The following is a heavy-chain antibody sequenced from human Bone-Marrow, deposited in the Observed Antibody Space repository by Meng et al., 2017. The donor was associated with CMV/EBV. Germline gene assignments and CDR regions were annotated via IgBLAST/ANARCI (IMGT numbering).Heavy chain of an antibody. Sequence: GESLKISCAASGFTFSSYSMNWVRQAPGKGLEWVSSISSSSSYIYYADSVKGRFTISRDNAKNSLYLQMNSLRAEDTAVYYCASIRGYWGYFDYWGQGNRVTVAS. J-gene: IGHJ4*02. CDR2: ISSSSSYI. CDR3: ASIRGYWGYFDY. V-gene: IGHV3-21*01. CDR1: GFTFSSYS. D-gene: IGHD7-27*01.